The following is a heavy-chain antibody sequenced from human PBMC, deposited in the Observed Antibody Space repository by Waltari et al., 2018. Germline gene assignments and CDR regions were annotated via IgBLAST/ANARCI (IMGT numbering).Heavy chain of an antibody. J-gene: IGHJ2*01. CDR3: ARGARRTTVTTGWWYFDV. CDR1: GFTYSLYW. CDR2: SISDGSSI. Sequence: EVQLVESGGGLVQPGGSLRPSCAASGFTYSLYWMHWVRQVPGKGLLWVSRSISDGSSISYADSVKGRFTIYKDNAKNTVYLQMNSLRADDTAIYYCARGARRTTVTTGWWYFDVWGRGTLVTVSS. V-gene: IGHV3-74*01. D-gene: IGHD4-17*01.